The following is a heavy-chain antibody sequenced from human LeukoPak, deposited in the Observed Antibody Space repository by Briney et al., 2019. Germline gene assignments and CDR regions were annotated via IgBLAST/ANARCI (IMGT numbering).Heavy chain of an antibody. Sequence: ASVKVSCKASGGTFSSYAISWVRQAPGQGLEWMGWITAYNANTNYAQKFQGRVTMTTDTSTSTAYMELRSLRSDDTAVYYCAKDIMITFGGVFRGLPGDGDDAFDIWGQGTMVTVSS. V-gene: IGHV1-18*01. J-gene: IGHJ3*02. CDR2: ITAYNANT. D-gene: IGHD3-16*01. CDR3: AKDIMITFGGVFRGLPGDGDDAFDI. CDR1: GGTFSSYA.